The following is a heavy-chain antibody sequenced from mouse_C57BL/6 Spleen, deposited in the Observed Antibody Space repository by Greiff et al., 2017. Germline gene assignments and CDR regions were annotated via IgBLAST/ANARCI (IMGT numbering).Heavy chain of an antibody. D-gene: IGHD1-1*01. CDR3: ARSLITTGVAAGDFDV. J-gene: IGHJ1*03. CDR1: GYTFTSYW. V-gene: IGHV1-55*01. Sequence: QVQLKQPGAELVQPGASVKMSCKASGYTFTSYWITWVKQRPGQGLEWIGDIYPGSGSTNYNEKFKSKATLTVDTSSSTAYMQLSSLTSEDAAVYYCARSLITTGVAAGDFDVWGTGTTVTVSP. CDR2: IYPGSGST.